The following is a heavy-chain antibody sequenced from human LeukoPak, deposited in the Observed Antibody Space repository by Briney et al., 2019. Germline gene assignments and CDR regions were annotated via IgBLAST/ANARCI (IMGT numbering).Heavy chain of an antibody. CDR2: IYPGDSDT. J-gene: IGHJ4*02. CDR1: GYIFTTYW. Sequence: GGSLKISCQGSGYIFTTYWSAWVRQLPGKGLEWMGIIYPGDSDTRYSPSFQGQVTISADKSITTAYLQWSSLKASDTAIYYCARHLFSSGYFHLDYWGQGTLVTVSS. V-gene: IGHV5-51*01. D-gene: IGHD3-22*01. CDR3: ARHLFSSGYFHLDY.